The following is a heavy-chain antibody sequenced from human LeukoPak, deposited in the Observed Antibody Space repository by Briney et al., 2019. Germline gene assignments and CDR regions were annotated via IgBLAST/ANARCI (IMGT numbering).Heavy chain of an antibody. CDR1: GFTFSSYA. V-gene: IGHV3-23*01. D-gene: IGHD1-26*01. Sequence: PGGSLRLSCAASGFTFSSYAMSWVRQAPGKGLEWVSAISGSGGSTYYADSVKGRFTISRDNAKNSLYLQMNSLRAEDTAVYYCARFDLAGRALWGQGTLVTVSS. J-gene: IGHJ4*02. CDR3: ARFDLAGRAL. CDR2: ISGSGGST.